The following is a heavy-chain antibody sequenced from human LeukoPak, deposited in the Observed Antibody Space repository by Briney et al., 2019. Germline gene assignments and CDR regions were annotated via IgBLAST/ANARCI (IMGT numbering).Heavy chain of an antibody. J-gene: IGHJ6*02. D-gene: IGHD2-2*01. Sequence: PGGSLRLSCAASGFTFSSYWMHWVRQAPGKGLVWVSRINSDGSSTSYADSVKGRFTISRDNAKNTLYLQMNSLRAEDTAVYYCARDDIVVAPAAIYSYGMDVWGQGTTVTVSS. V-gene: IGHV3-74*01. CDR1: GFTFSSYW. CDR3: ARDDIVVAPAAIYSYGMDV. CDR2: INSDGSST.